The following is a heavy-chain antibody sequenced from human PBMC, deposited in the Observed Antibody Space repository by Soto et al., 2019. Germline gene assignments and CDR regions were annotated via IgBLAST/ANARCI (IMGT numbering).Heavy chain of an antibody. D-gene: IGHD2-2*01. CDR2: IYSGGNT. J-gene: IGHJ3*02. CDR1: GFTFSSYG. CDR3: ARDGGYCSSPSCYELKAFDI. Sequence: GGSLRLSCAASGFTFSSYGMHWVRQAPGKGLEWVAVIYSGGNTYYADSVKGRFTISRDNSKNTLYLQMNSLRAEDTAVYYCARDGGYCSSPSCYELKAFDIWGQGTMVTVSS. V-gene: IGHV3-NL1*01.